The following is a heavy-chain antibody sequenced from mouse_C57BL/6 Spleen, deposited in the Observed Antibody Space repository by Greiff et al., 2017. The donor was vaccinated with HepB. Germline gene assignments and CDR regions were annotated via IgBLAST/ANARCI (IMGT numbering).Heavy chain of an antibody. CDR2: IYPSDSET. V-gene: IGHV1-61*01. Sequence: QVQLQQPGAELVRPGSSVKLSCKASGYTFTSYWMDWVKQRPGQGLEWIGNIYPSDSETHYNQKFKDKATLTVDKSSSTAYMQLSSLTSEDSAVYYCARSDDGYSDYWSQGTTLTVSS. D-gene: IGHD2-3*01. J-gene: IGHJ2*01. CDR3: ARSDDGYSDY. CDR1: GYTFTSYW.